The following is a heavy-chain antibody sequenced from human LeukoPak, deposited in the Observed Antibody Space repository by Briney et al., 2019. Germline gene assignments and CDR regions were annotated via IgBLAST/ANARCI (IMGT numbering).Heavy chain of an antibody. CDR1: GFSFSSYT. V-gene: IGHV3-23*01. CDR2: INNSGGTI. J-gene: IGHJ4*02. Sequence: PGGSLRLSCATSGFSFSSYTMTWVSQAPGKGLEWVAVINNSGGTIYYVDSVKGRFTVSRDNSKNTLYLQMESLRAEDTAVYYCTSQTYLGSLRYYSDYWGQGTLVTVSS. CDR3: TSQTYLGSLRYYSDY. D-gene: IGHD1-26*01.